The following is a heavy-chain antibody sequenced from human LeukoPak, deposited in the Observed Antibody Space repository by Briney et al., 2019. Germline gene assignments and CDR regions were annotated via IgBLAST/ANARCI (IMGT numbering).Heavy chain of an antibody. V-gene: IGHV3-33*01. CDR2: IWYDGSNK. Sequence: SGGSLRLSCAASGFTFSSYGMHWVRQAPGKGLEWVAVIWYDGSNKYYAHSVKGRFTISRDNSKNTLYLQMNSLRAEDTAVYYCARAGGSSPESPFDYWGQGTLVTVSS. D-gene: IGHD6-13*01. CDR3: ARAGGSSPESPFDY. CDR1: GFTFSSYG. J-gene: IGHJ4*02.